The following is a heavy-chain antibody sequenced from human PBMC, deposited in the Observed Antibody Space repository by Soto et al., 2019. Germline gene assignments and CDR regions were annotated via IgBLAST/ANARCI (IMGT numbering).Heavy chain of an antibody. CDR1: GFTFSSYG. CDR3: ARSIAAAGYYYYYYGMDV. J-gene: IGHJ6*02. V-gene: IGHV3-30*03. Sequence: GGSLRLSCAASGFTFSSYGMHWVRQAPDKGLEWVAVMSYDGSNKYYADSVKGRFTISRDNSKNTLYLQMNSLRAEDTAVYYCARSIAAAGYYYYYYGMDVWGQGTTVTVSS. D-gene: IGHD6-13*01. CDR2: MSYDGSNK.